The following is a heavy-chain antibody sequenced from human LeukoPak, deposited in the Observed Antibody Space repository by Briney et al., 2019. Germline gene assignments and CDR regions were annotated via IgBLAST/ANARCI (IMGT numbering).Heavy chain of an antibody. CDR2: ITGSGAST. CDR1: GFTFSSYA. V-gene: IGHV3-23*01. J-gene: IGHJ4*02. CDR3: AKASRYSTGWPLDY. D-gene: IGHD6-19*01. Sequence: GGSLRLSCAASGFTFSSYAMSWVRQAPGKGLEWVSAITGSGASTYYADSVKGRFAISRDNSKNTLYLQMNNLRAEDTAVYYCAKASRYSTGWPLDYWGQGILVTVSS.